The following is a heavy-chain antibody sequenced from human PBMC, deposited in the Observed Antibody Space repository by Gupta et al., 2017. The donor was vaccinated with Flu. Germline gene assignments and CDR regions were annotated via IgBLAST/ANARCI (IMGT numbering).Heavy chain of an antibody. CDR2: ISYAGTDT. Sequence: QVHLVESGGGVVQPGRPLSLSCEAPSGVGFSGYAMHWVRQAPGNGLEWVAVISYAGTDTKYKVSVKVRFTVSRDNSKNSLFLEMNNLRTDDTAVYYCARDSWSSSSRAFDVGGQGAMVTVSS. V-gene: IGHV3-30-3*01. CDR1: GVGFSGYA. J-gene: IGHJ3*01. D-gene: IGHD6-6*01. CDR3: ARDSWSSSSRAFDV.